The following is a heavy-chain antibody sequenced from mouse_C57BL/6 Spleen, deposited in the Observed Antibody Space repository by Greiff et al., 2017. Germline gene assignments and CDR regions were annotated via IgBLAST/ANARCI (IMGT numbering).Heavy chain of an antibody. CDR3: ARHEEGAYGNLYYYAMDY. V-gene: IGHV1-62-2*01. CDR2: FYPGSGSI. Sequence: VQLQQSGAELVKPGASVKLSCKASGYTFTEYTIHWVKQRSGQGLEWIGWFYPGSGSIKYNEKFKDNATLTADKSSSTVYMELSRLTSEDAAVYFCARHEEGAYGNLYYYAMDYWGQGTSVTVSS. CDR1: GYTFTEYT. J-gene: IGHJ4*01. D-gene: IGHD2-10*02.